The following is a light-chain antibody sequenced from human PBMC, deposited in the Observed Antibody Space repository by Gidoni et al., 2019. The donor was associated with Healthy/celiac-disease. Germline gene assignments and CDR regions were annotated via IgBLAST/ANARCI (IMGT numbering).Light chain of an antibody. Sequence: DIQMTPSPSSLSASVGDRVTIICRASQGISNYLAWYQQKPGKVPKLLIYAASTLQSVVPSRFSGSGSGTDFTLTISSLQPEDVATYYWQKYNSAPKTFGQGTKVEIK. V-gene: IGKV1-27*01. CDR3: QKYNSAPKT. J-gene: IGKJ1*01. CDR1: QGISNY. CDR2: AAS.